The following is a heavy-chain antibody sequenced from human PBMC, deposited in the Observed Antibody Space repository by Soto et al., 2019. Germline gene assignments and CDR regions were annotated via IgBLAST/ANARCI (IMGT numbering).Heavy chain of an antibody. CDR2: FDPEDGET. V-gene: IGHV1-24*01. CDR3: ATSSPANYYYGVDV. J-gene: IGHJ6*02. D-gene: IGHD2-2*01. Sequence: QVQLVQSGAEVKKPGASVKVSCKVSGYIVTKLSMHWVRQAPGKGLEWMGGFDPEDGETVYAQKFQGRVTMTADTSTDTDYMALSSLRSEDTAVYYCATSSPANYYYGVDVWGQGTTVIVSS. CDR1: GYIVTKLS.